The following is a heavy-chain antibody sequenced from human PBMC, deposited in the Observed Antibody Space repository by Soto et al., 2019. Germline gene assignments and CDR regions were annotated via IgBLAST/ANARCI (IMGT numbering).Heavy chain of an antibody. V-gene: IGHV4-34*01. CDR1: GGPFSGYY. D-gene: IGHD3-10*01. Sequence: PSETLSLTCAVYGGPFSGYYWSWIRQPPGKGLEWIGETNHSGSTNYNPSLKSRVTISVDTSKNQFSLKLSSVTAADTAVYYCARGRVTMVRGVTLYYYYYYGMDVWGQGTTVTVSS. CDR3: ARGRVTMVRGVTLYYYYYYGMDV. J-gene: IGHJ6*02. CDR2: TNHSGST.